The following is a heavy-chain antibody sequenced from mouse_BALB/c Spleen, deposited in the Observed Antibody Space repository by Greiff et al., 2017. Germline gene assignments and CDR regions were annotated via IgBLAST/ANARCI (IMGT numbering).Heavy chain of an antibody. CDR1: GFTFSNYW. CDR2: IRLKSNNYAT. J-gene: IGHJ3*01. Sequence: DVKVEESGGGLVQPGGSMTLSCVASGFTFSNYWMNWVRQSPEKGLEWVAEIRLKSNNYATHSAESVRGRFTISRDDSKSSVYLQMNNLRAEDTGRYYCTYDFAYWGQGTLVTVSA. D-gene: IGHD2-3*01. V-gene: IGHV6-6*02. CDR3: TYDFAY.